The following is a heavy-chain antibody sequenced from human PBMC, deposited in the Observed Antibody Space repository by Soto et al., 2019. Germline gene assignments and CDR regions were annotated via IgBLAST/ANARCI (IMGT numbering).Heavy chain of an antibody. D-gene: IGHD3-22*01. CDR3: GVDYYDSGGYYYIGMDV. CDR1: GFTFSSYA. Sequence: GGSLRLSCAASGFTFSSYAMSWVRQAPGKGLEWVSGISGSGGSTYYADSVKGRYTISRDNSKNALYLQMDSLRAEDTAVYYCGVDYYDSGGYYYIGMDVWGQGTTVTVSS. V-gene: IGHV3-23*01. J-gene: IGHJ6*02. CDR2: ISGSGGST.